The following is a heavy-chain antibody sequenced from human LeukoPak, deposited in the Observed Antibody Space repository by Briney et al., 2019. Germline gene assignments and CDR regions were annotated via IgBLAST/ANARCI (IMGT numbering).Heavy chain of an antibody. D-gene: IGHD7-27*01. V-gene: IGHV4-59*01. CDR2: IYYSGST. CDR1: GGSISSYY. CDR3: ARVTGDWRLDWYFDL. J-gene: IGHJ2*01. Sequence: PSETLSLTCTVSGGSISSYYWSWIRQPPGKGLEWIGYIYYSGSTNYNPSLKSRVTISVDTSKNQFSLKLSSVTAADTAVYYCARVTGDWRLDWYFDLWGRGTLVTVSS.